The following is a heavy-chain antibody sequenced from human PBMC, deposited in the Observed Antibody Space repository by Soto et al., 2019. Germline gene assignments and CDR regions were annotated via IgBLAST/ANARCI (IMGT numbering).Heavy chain of an antibody. V-gene: IGHV1-69*13. CDR1: GGTFSSYA. CDR2: IIPIFGTA. CDR3: ARDGKGAAYTHGPYYFDY. D-gene: IGHD1-1*01. Sequence: ASVKVSCKASGGTFSSYAISWVRQAPGQGLEWMGGIIPIFGTANYAQKFQGRVTITADESTSTAYMELNSLRDEDTAVYYCARDGKGAAYTHGPYYFDYWGQGALVTVS. J-gene: IGHJ4*02.